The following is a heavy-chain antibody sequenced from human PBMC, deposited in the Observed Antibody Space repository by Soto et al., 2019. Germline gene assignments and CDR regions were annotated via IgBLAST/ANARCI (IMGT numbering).Heavy chain of an antibody. CDR2: ISGSGGST. Sequence: GGSLRLSCAASGFTFSSYAMSWVRQAPGKGLEWVSAISGSGGSTYYADSVKGRFTISRDNSKNTLYLQMNSLRAEDTAVYYCAKDGLDIVATIPKEENYWGQGTLVTVSS. D-gene: IGHD5-12*01. CDR3: AKDGLDIVATIPKEENY. V-gene: IGHV3-23*01. J-gene: IGHJ4*02. CDR1: GFTFSSYA.